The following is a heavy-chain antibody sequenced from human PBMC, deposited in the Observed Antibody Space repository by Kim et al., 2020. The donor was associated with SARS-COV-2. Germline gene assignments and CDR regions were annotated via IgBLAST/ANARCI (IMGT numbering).Heavy chain of an antibody. Sequence: GESLKISCKGSGYSFTSYWISWVRQMPGKGLEWMGRIDPSDSYTNYSPSFQGHVTISADKSISTAYLQWSSLKASDTAMYYCATQGYYGSGSYYTRNWFDPWGQGTLVTVSS. J-gene: IGHJ5*02. CDR1: GYSFTSYW. D-gene: IGHD3-10*01. V-gene: IGHV5-10-1*01. CDR2: IDPSDSYT. CDR3: ATQGYYGSGSYYTRNWFDP.